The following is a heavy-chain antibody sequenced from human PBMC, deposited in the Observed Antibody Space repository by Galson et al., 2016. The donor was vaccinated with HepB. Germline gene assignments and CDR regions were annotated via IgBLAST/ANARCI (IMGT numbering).Heavy chain of an antibody. CDR1: GFTFSGYS. J-gene: IGHJ4*02. V-gene: IGHV3-64D*06. CDR2: ISNNGGST. Sequence: SLRLSCAASGFTFSGYSIHWVRQAPGKGLEYVSAISNNGGSTYYADSVKGRFTISRDNSKNTLYLQMGSLRAEDTAVYYCVKDFYYDGFRGLAYWGQGTLVTVSS. D-gene: IGHD3-22*01. CDR3: VKDFYYDGFRGLAY.